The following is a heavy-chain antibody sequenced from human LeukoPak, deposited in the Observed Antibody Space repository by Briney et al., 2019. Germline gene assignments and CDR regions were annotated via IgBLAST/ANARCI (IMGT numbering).Heavy chain of an antibody. V-gene: IGHV5-51*01. J-gene: IGHJ4*02. D-gene: IGHD5-18*01. CDR2: IYPGDSDT. Sequence: GESLKISCKASGYSFTNYWIGWVRQMPGKGLEWMGIIYPGDSDTRYSPSFQGQVTISADKSITTAYLQWSSLRASDTAMYYCARQESGAMVTYWGQGTLVTVSS. CDR1: GYSFTNYW. CDR3: ARQESGAMVTY.